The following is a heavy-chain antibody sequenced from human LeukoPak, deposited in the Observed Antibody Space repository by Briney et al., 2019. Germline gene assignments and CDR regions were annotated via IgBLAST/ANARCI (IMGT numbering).Heavy chain of an antibody. CDR1: GGTIISGGYY. CDR3: ARWVVPGTLDY. CDR2: IYCRGST. D-gene: IGHD3-10*01. Sequence: PSETLSLTCTVSGGTIISGGYYWSWLRQHPGKGLEWSGYIYCRGSTYYNPSVKIRVTISVDTSKNQFSLNLTSVTAADTAVYYCARWVVPGTLDYWGQGTLVAVAS. V-gene: IGHV4-31*03. J-gene: IGHJ4*02.